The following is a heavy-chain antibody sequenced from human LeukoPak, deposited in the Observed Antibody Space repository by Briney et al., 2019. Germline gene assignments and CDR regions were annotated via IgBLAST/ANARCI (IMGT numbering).Heavy chain of an antibody. CDR3: ARATENPYCSGGSCYLGPGAFDI. CDR2: ISSSSSYI. D-gene: IGHD2-15*01. J-gene: IGHJ3*02. Sequence: PGGSLRLSXAASGFTFSSYSMNWVRQAPGKGLEWVPSISSSSSYIYYADSVKGRFTISRDNAKNSLYLQMNSLRAEDTAVYYCARATENPYCSGGSCYLGPGAFDIWGQGRMVTVSS. V-gene: IGHV3-21*01. CDR1: GFTFSSYS.